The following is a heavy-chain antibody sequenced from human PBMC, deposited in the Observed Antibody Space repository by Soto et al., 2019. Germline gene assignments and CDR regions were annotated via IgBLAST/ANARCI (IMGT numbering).Heavy chain of an antibody. CDR3: ATSYSSGSFDY. J-gene: IGHJ4*02. CDR1: GFTFSSYA. D-gene: IGHD6-19*01. CDR2: ISGSGGST. V-gene: IGHV3-23*01. Sequence: GGSLRLSCAASGFTFSSYAMSWVRQAPGKGLEWVSAISGSGGSTYYADSVKGRFTISRDNAKNSLYLQMNSLRAEDTAVYYCATSYSSGSFDYWGQGTLVTVSS.